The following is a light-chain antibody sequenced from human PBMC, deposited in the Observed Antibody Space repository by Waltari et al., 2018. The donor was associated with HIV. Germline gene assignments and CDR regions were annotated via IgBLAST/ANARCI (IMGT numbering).Light chain of an antibody. CDR2: DHN. Sequence: QSVCTQPPSVSAAPGHWVTLSCSGRCSHIGTNYLSWYQQLPGTASTLLLSDHNKRPSGIPDRFSGSKSGTSATLGITGLQTGDEADYYCGTWDSSLSAGVFGGGTNLTVL. CDR3: GTWDSSLSAGV. CDR1: CSHIGTNY. V-gene: IGLV1-51*01. J-gene: IGLJ3*02.